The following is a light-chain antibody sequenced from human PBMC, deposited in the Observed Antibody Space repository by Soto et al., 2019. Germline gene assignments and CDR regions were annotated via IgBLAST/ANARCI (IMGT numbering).Light chain of an antibody. CDR3: QQSYSTPPT. CDR1: QSVTFY. Sequence: DLQMTQSPSSLSASVGDRVTITCRASQSVTFYLNWYQQKPGKVPKLLIHDASRLQSEVPSRFSGSGSGTVFTLSISSLQPEDFATYYCQQSYSTPPTFGGGTKVEIK. J-gene: IGKJ4*01. V-gene: IGKV1-39*01. CDR2: DAS.